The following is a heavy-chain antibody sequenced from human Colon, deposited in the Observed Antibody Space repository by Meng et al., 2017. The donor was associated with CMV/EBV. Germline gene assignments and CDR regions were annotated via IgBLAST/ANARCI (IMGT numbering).Heavy chain of an antibody. V-gene: IGHV3-53*01. Sequence: GESLKISCAASGFAVGVDYMAWVRQAPGKGLEWVSIIYNADNTFYADSVRGRFTISRDNSRNTLFLQLNSVTNGDTAVYYCVTKRAKYCSTGPCPGYFDNWGQGTLVTVSS. CDR1: GFAVGVDY. D-gene: IGHD2-2*01. J-gene: IGHJ4*02. CDR2: IYNADNT. CDR3: VTKRAKYCSTGPCPGYFDN.